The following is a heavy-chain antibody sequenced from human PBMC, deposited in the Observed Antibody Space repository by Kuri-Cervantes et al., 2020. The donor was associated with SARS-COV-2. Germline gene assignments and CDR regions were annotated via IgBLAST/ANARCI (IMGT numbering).Heavy chain of an antibody. Sequence: GGSLRLSCAASGFTVSSNYMTWVRQAPGKGLEWVSLIYRCGSTYYADSVKGRFTISRDTSKNILFLQLTSLRLEDTAVYFCARPSAPWGGFVGGYCDSWAQGTLVTVPS. J-gene: IGHJ4*02. D-gene: IGHD3-10*01. CDR1: GFTVSSNY. V-gene: IGHV3-66*03. CDR3: ARPSAPWGGFVGGYCDS. CDR2: IYRCGST.